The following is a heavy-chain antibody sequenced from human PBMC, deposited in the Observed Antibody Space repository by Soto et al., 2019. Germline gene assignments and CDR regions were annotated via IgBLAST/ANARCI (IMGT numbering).Heavy chain of an antibody. CDR2: IYSGGST. J-gene: IGHJ4*02. D-gene: IGHD3-22*01. CDR1: GFTFSDYF. Sequence: HPGWSLRLSCAASGFTFSDYFMTWIRQAPGKGLEWVSVIYSGGSTYYAVSVKGRFTISRDNSKNTLYLQMNSLRAEDTAVYYCAKAISDYYAPFDFWGQGTLVTVSS. V-gene: IGHV3-53*01. CDR3: AKAISDYYAPFDF.